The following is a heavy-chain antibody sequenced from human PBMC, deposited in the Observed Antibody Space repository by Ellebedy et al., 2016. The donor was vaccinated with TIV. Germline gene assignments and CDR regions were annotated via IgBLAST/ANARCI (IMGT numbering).Heavy chain of an antibody. D-gene: IGHD3-3*01. V-gene: IGHV3-7*01. J-gene: IGHJ4*02. CDR1: GFTFSSYW. CDR2: IKQDESEK. CDR3: ARDQGHLEWLPLGN. Sequence: GESLKISXAASGFTFSSYWMSWVRQTPGKGLEWVANIKQDESEKYYVDSVKGRFTISRDNAKNSLYLQMNSLRAEDTAVYYCARDQGHLEWLPLGNWGQGTLVTVSS.